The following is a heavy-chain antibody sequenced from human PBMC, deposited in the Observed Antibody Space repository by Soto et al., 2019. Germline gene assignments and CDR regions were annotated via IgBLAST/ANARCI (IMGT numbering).Heavy chain of an antibody. CDR2: ISAYNDIT. Sequence: QVQLVQSGAEVKNPGASVKVSCKASGYTFTSYGISWVRQVPGQGLEWMGWISAYNDITNYAQKLQERVTMTTDASTSTAYMELRSLRSDDTAMYYCAVYDSSGKYYFDYWGQGTLVTVSS. V-gene: IGHV1-18*01. J-gene: IGHJ4*02. D-gene: IGHD3-22*01. CDR1: GYTFTSYG. CDR3: AVYDSSGKYYFDY.